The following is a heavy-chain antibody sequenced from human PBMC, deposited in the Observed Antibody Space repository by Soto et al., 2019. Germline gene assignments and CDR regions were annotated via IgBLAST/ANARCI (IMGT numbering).Heavy chain of an antibody. D-gene: IGHD1-1*01. Sequence: SETLSLTCTVSGGSISSYYWSWIRQPPGKGLEWIGYIYYSGSTNYNPSLKSRVTISVDTAKNQFSLMLSSATAADTAVYYCARLQLELRQILWFDTWGQGTRVTVSS. J-gene: IGHJ5*02. CDR1: GGSISSYY. V-gene: IGHV4-59*01. CDR2: IYYSGST. CDR3: ARLQLELRQILWFDT.